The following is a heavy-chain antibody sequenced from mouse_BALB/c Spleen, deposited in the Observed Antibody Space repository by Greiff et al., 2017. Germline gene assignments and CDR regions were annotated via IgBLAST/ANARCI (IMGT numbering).Heavy chain of an antibody. CDR1: GFTFSSYT. CDR2: ISSGGSYT. CDR3: TRGLTARATKEGFAY. J-gene: IGHJ3*01. D-gene: IGHD3-2*01. Sequence: EVQGVESGGGLVKPGGSLKLSCAASGFTFSSYTMSWVRQTPEKRLEWVATISSGGSYTYYPDSVKGRFTISRDNAKNTLYLQMSSLKSEDTAMYYCTRGLTARATKEGFAYWGQGTLVTVSA. V-gene: IGHV5-6-4*01.